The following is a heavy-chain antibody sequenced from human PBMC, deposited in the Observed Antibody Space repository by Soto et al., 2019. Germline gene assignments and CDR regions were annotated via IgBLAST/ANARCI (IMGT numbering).Heavy chain of an antibody. J-gene: IGHJ6*02. D-gene: IGHD6-6*01. CDR2: ISYDGSNK. CDR3: AKYSSSSLYYYGMDV. V-gene: IGHV3-30*18. CDR1: GFTFSSYG. Sequence: VGSLRLSCAASGFTFSSYGMHWVRQAPGKGLEWVAVISYDGSNKYCADSVKGRFTISRDNSKNTLYLQMNSLRAEDTAVYYCAKYSSSSLYYYGMDVWGQGTTVTVSS.